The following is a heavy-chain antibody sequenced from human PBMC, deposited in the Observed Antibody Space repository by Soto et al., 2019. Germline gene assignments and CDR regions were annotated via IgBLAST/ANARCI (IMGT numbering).Heavy chain of an antibody. CDR1: GFTFSNAW. D-gene: IGHD5-12*01. Sequence: KSGGSLRLSCAASGFTFSNAWMSWVRQAPGKGLEWVGRIKSKTDGGTTDYAAPVKGRFTISRDDSKNTLYLQMNSLKTEDTAVYYCTTEFYVEMATIRRLDYWGQGTLVTVSS. CDR2: IKSKTDGGTT. J-gene: IGHJ4*02. V-gene: IGHV3-15*01. CDR3: TTEFYVEMATIRRLDY.